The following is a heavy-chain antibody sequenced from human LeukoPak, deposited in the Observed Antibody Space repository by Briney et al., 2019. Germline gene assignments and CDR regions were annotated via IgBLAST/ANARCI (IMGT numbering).Heavy chain of an antibody. Sequence: ASVKVSCKASGYTFTGYYMHWVRQAPGQRLEWMGWINPNSGGTNYAQKFQGRVTMTRDTSISTAYMELSRLRSDDTAVYYCAREGSGYDYLFDYWGQGTLVTVSS. CDR2: INPNSGGT. CDR1: GYTFTGYY. V-gene: IGHV1-2*02. J-gene: IGHJ4*02. CDR3: AREGSGYDYLFDY. D-gene: IGHD5-12*01.